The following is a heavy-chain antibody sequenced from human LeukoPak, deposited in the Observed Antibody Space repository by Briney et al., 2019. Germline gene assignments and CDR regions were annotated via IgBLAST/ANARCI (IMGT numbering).Heavy chain of an antibody. CDR2: ISGSSSTI. J-gene: IGHJ4*02. CDR1: GFTFSSYS. V-gene: IGHV3-48*02. D-gene: IGHD3-10*01. CDR3: ARGTDGGSGSLLHYFDF. Sequence: GGSLRLSCAASGFTFSSYSMNWVRQAPGKGLEWVSYISGSSSTIYYADSVKGRFTTSRDNAKNSLYLQMNSLRDEDTAVYYCARGTDGGSGSLLHYFDFWGQGTLVTVSS.